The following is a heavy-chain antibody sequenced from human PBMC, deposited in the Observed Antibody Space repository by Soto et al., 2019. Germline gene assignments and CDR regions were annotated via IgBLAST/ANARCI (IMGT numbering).Heavy chain of an antibody. D-gene: IGHD4-17*01. CDR2: IIPMFGTP. CDR1: GGSVNSHA. V-gene: IGHV1-69*01. Sequence: QVQLEQSGAEVKKAVSSVKVSCKAFGGSVNSHAISWVRQAPGQGLEWMGGIIPMFGTPTYAQKFQAGVTISAEESTSTVYLDLGSLRSEDTAVYYCARSRNVAEFNDYGGNYHGFDIWGQGTMVTVSS. CDR3: ARSRNVAEFNDYGGNYHGFDI. J-gene: IGHJ3*02.